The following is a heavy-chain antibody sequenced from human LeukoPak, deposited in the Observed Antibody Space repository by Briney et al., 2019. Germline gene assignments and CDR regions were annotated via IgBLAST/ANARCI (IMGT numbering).Heavy chain of an antibody. CDR1: GYTFTGYY. CDR3: ARDGAPTMAEFDY. V-gene: IGHV1-2*04. J-gene: IGHJ4*02. Sequence: ASVKVSCKASGYTFTGYYMHWVRQAPGQGLEWMGWINPNSGGTNYAQKFQGWVTMTRDTSTSTVYMELSSLRSEDTAVYYCARDGAPTMAEFDYWGQGTLVTVSS. CDR2: INPNSGGT. D-gene: IGHD3-10*01.